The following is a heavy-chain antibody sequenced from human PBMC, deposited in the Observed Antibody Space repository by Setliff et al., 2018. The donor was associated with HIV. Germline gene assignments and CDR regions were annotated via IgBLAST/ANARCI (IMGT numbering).Heavy chain of an antibody. CDR3: VRQGLTMNRGVPAPILYCFDY. V-gene: IGHV4-39*01. CDR2: MYYRGTT. J-gene: IGHJ4*02. CDR1: GGSIISSSYY. Sequence: SETLSLTCTVSGGSIISSSYYWGWIRQPPGKGLEWIGTMYYRGTTYNNPSLKSRVTFSADTSKNQFSLNLNSVTATDTAVYYCVRQGLTMNRGVPAPILYCFDYWGQGILVTVSS. D-gene: IGHD3-10*01.